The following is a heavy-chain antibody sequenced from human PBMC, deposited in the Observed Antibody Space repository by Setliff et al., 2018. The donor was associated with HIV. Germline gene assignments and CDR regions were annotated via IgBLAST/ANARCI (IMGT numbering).Heavy chain of an antibody. V-gene: IGHV1-2*02. CDR2: INPNSGAT. D-gene: IGHD2-15*01. Sequence: ASVKVSCKASGYTFTDYFVHWVRQAPGQGLEWMGWINPNSGATNYVQDFQGRVTMTRDTSINTVYMELTSLSSDDTAIYYCARSATFLEVGVAKWGPGTLVTVSS. J-gene: IGHJ4*02. CDR3: ARSATFLEVGVAK. CDR1: GYTFTDYF.